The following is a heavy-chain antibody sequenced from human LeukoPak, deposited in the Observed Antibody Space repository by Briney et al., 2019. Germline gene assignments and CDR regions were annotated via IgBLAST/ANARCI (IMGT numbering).Heavy chain of an antibody. CDR1: GGTFSSYA. J-gene: IGHJ4*02. Sequence: SVKVSCKASGGTFSSYAISWVRQAPGQGLEWMGGIIPIFGTANYAQKFQGRVTITADKSTSTAYMELSSLRSEDTAVYCCAYVWGSYRYTYWGQGTLVTVSS. D-gene: IGHD3-16*02. CDR3: AYVWGSYRYTY. CDR2: IIPIFGTA. V-gene: IGHV1-69*06.